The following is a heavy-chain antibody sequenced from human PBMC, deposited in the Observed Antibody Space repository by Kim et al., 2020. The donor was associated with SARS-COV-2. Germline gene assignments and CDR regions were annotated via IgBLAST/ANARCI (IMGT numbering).Heavy chain of an antibody. CDR3: AKDYGSGWYFRPDY. V-gene: IGHV3-30*18. Sequence: GGSLRLSCAASGFTFSSFGIHWVRQAPGKGLEWVAIVSYDGNGRYYGDPVKGRFTISRDNSNNIVYLQMNSLRPDDTAVYYCAKDYGSGWYFRPDYWGQGTLVIVSS. D-gene: IGHD6-19*01. J-gene: IGHJ4*02. CDR1: GFTFSSFG. CDR2: VSYDGNGR.